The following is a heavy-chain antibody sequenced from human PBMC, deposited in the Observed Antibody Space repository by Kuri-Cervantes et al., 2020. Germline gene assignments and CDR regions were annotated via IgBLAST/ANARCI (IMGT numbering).Heavy chain of an antibody. CDR3: ARLHTRYCDSTSCYGDWFDP. J-gene: IGHJ5*02. CDR1: GYSISSGYY. CDR2: IFHSGKT. Sequence: SETLSLTCAVSGYSISSGYYWGWIRQPPGKGLEWIGNIFHSGKTYYNPSLKSRVTISVDTSKNQFSLKLSSVTAADTAVYYCARLHTRYCDSTSCYGDWFDPWGQGTLVTVSS. V-gene: IGHV4-38-2*01. D-gene: IGHD2-2*01.